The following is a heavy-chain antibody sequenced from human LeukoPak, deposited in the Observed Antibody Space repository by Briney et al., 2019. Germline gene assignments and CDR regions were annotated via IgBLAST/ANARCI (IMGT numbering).Heavy chain of an antibody. CDR2: INHSGST. CDR1: GGSFRGYY. CDR3: ARVGVVPAAMMGTYYYYYMDV. Sequence: SETLSLTCAVYGGSFRGYYWSWIRQPPGKGLEWIGEINHSGSTNYNPSLKSRVTISVDTSKNQFSLKLSSVTAADTAVYYCARVGVVPAAMMGTYYYYYMDVWGKGTTVTVSS. V-gene: IGHV4-34*01. J-gene: IGHJ6*03. D-gene: IGHD2-2*01.